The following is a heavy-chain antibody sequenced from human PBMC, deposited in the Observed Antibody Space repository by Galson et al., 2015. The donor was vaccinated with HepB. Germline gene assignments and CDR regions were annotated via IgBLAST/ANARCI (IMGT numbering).Heavy chain of an antibody. CDR3: ARDKTTVTVYYYYGMDV. Sequence: SVKVSCKASGYTFTSYYMHWVRQAPGQGLEWMGIINPSGGSTSYAQKFQGRVTMTRDTSTSTVYMELSSLRSEDTAVYYCARDKTTVTVYYYYGMDVWGQGTTVTVSS. J-gene: IGHJ6*02. D-gene: IGHD4-11*01. CDR1: GYTFTSYY. V-gene: IGHV1-46*01. CDR2: INPSGGST.